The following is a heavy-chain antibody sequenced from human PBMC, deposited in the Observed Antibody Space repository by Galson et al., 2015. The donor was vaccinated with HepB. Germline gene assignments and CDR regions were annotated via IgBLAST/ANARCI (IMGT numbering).Heavy chain of an antibody. CDR3: ARELTGTTGWYFDY. CDR2: IIPIFGTA. D-gene: IGHD1-7*01. J-gene: IGHJ4*02. V-gene: IGHV1-69*13. Sequence: SVKVSCKASGGTFSSYAISWVRQAPGQGLEWMGGIIPIFGTANYAQKFQGRVTITADESTSTAYMELSSLRSEDTAVYYCARELTGTTGWYFDYWGQGTLVTVSS. CDR1: GGTFSSYA.